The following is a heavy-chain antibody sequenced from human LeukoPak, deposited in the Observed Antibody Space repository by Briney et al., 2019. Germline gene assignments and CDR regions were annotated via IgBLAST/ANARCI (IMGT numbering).Heavy chain of an antibody. D-gene: IGHD6-25*01. Sequence: LPGRPLRLSCAASGFTFDDYARHWVRQAPGKGLEWVSGICWNSGSIGYADSVKGRFTITRDNAKNFRYLQMNRRRAEHTALYYWAKSGCQPHYYMDVWGKGTTVTVSS. V-gene: IGHV3-9*01. CDR3: AKSGCQPHYYMDV. CDR1: GFTFDDYA. CDR2: ICWNSGSI. J-gene: IGHJ6*03.